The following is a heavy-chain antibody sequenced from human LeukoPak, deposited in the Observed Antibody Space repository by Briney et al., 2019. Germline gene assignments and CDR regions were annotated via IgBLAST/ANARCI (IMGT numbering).Heavy chain of an antibody. CDR3: ARVLSYSSGWSPGYYYYGMDV. D-gene: IGHD6-19*01. Sequence: ASVKVSCKASGYTFTSYGISWVRQAPGQGLEWMGWISAYNGNTNYAQKLQGRVTMTTDTSTSTAYVELRSLRSDDTAVYYCARVLSYSSGWSPGYYYYGMDVWGQGTTVTVSS. CDR2: ISAYNGNT. J-gene: IGHJ6*02. V-gene: IGHV1-18*01. CDR1: GYTFTSYG.